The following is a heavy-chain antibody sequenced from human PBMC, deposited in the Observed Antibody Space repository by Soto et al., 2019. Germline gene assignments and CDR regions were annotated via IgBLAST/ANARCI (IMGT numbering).Heavy chain of an antibody. Sequence: ASVKVSCKVSGYTLTELSMHWVRQAPGKGLEWMGGFDPEDGETIYAQKFQGRVTMTEDTSTDTAYMELSSLRSEDTAVYYCAMGCQWGLLGWDDAFDIWGQGTMVTVSS. CDR1: GYTLTELS. V-gene: IGHV1-24*01. D-gene: IGHD1-26*01. J-gene: IGHJ3*02. CDR2: FDPEDGET. CDR3: AMGCQWGLLGWDDAFDI.